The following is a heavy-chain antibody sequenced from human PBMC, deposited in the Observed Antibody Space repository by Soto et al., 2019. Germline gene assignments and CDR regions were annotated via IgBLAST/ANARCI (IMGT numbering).Heavy chain of an antibody. CDR2: IDPKNGET. D-gene: IGHD3-9*01. CDR1: GYTFTAYW. J-gene: IGHJ3*02. Sequence: GASVKVSCKASGYTFTAYWIHWVRQAPGQGPEWVARIDPKNGETKYARVLEGRIIVTSQASTSTVYMQLSSLTSEDTAVYYCAPSVGIWTGPGDAFGIWGQGTMVTVSS. CDR3: APSVGIWTGPGDAFGI. V-gene: IGHV1-2*02.